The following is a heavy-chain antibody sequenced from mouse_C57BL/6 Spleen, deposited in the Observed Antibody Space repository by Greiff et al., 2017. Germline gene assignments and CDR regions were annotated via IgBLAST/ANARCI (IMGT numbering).Heavy chain of an antibody. Sequence: QVQLQQPGAELVMPGASVKLSCKASGYTFTSYWMHWVKQRPGQGLEWIGEIDPSDSYTNYNQKFKGKSTLTVDKSSSTAYMQLSSLTSEGSAVYYCAREEDWGQGTLVTVSA. J-gene: IGHJ3*01. CDR3: AREED. CDR1: GYTFTSYW. CDR2: IDPSDSYT. V-gene: IGHV1-69*01.